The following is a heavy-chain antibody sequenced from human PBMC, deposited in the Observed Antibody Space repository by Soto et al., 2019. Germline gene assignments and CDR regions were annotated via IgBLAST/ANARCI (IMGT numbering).Heavy chain of an antibody. CDR2: INPLGGST. V-gene: IGHV1-46*01. CDR3: ATSYGSGYRAFDY. D-gene: IGHD3-10*01. Sequence: EASVKVSCKASGYTFTNQYMHWVRQAPGQGLEWMGIINPLGGSTNYAEKFQGRVTMTRDTSTSTVYMELRSLRSEDTAFYYCATSYGSGYRAFDYWGQGALVTVSS. CDR1: GYTFTNQY. J-gene: IGHJ4*02.